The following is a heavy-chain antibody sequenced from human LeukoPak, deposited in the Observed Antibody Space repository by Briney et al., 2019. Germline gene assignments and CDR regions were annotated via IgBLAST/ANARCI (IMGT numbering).Heavy chain of an antibody. D-gene: IGHD3-9*01. CDR3: ARQKEDYDILTGYYGFDY. V-gene: IGHV4-39*01. Sequence: SETLSLTCTVSGGSISSSSYYWGWIRQPPGKGLEWIGSIYYSGSTYYNPSLKSRVTIPVDTSKNQFSLKLSSVTAADTAVYYCARQKEDYDILTGYYGFDYWGQGTLVTVSS. J-gene: IGHJ4*02. CDR2: IYYSGST. CDR1: GGSISSSSYY.